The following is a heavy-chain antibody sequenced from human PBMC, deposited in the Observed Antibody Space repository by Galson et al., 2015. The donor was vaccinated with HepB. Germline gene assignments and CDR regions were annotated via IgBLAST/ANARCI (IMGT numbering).Heavy chain of an antibody. Sequence: SLRLSCAASGFIFSIYDMSWVRQAPGKGLEWVSYVGGGFGTTYYADSVKGRFTISRDISKNTVYLQMNSLRTEDTAVYYCAKDRWFSGDSSSGLDSWGQGTLVTVSS. J-gene: IGHJ4*02. CDR2: VGGGFGTT. CDR1: GFIFSIYD. V-gene: IGHV3-23*01. D-gene: IGHD6-6*01. CDR3: AKDRWFSGDSSSGLDS.